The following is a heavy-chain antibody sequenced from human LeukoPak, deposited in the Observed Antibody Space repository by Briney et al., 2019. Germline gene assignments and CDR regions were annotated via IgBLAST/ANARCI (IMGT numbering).Heavy chain of an antibody. J-gene: IGHJ4*02. CDR1: GGSFSGYY. D-gene: IGHD3-10*01. Sequence: SETLSLTCAVYGGSFSGYYWSWIRQPPGKGLEWIGEINHSGSTNYNPSLKSRVTISVDTSKNQISLKLSSVTAADTAVYYCARSRGGHFDYWGQGTLVTVSS. CDR3: ARSRGGHFDY. V-gene: IGHV4-34*01. CDR2: INHSGST.